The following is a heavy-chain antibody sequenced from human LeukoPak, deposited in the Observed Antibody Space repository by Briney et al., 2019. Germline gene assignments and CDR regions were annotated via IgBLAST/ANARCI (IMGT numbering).Heavy chain of an antibody. CDR3: ARVKTMIIVVSLFDY. V-gene: IGHV1-2*02. CDR2: INPNSGGT. D-gene: IGHD3-22*01. Sequence: ASVKVSCKASGYRFTGYHIHWVRQAPGQGLEWMGWINPNSGGTKYAQNFQGRVTMTRDTSISTAYMELSRLRSDDTAVYYCARVKTMIIVVSLFDYWGQGTLVTVSS. J-gene: IGHJ4*02. CDR1: GYRFTGYH.